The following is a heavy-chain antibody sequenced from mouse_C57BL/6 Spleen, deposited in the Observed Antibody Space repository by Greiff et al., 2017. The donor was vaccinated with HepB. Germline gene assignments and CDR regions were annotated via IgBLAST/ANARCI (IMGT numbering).Heavy chain of an antibody. CDR2: IHPNSGST. CDR3: AREGITTRWYFDV. J-gene: IGHJ1*03. Sequence: QVQLQQPGAELVKPGASVKLSCKASGYTFTSYWMHWVKQRPGQGLEWIGMIHPNSGSTNYNEKFKSKATLTVDKSSSTAYMQLSSLTSEDSAVYYCAREGITTRWYFDVWGTGTTVTVSS. CDR1: GYTFTSYW. D-gene: IGHD1-1*01. V-gene: IGHV1-64*01.